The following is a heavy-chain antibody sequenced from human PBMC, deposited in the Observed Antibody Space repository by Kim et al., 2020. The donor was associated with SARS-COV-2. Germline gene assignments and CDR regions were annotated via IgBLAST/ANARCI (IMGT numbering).Heavy chain of an antibody. CDR2: IYTSGST. D-gene: IGHD5-18*01. CDR3: ARVRRYSYGDYYYYYGMGV. J-gene: IGHJ6*02. CDR1: GGSISSGSYY. V-gene: IGHV4-61*02. Sequence: SETLSLTCTVSGGSISSGSYYWSWIRQPAGKGLEWIGRIYTSGSTNYNPSLKSRVTISVDTSKNQFSLKLSSVTAADTAVYYCARVRRYSYGDYYYYYGMGVWGQGTTVPV.